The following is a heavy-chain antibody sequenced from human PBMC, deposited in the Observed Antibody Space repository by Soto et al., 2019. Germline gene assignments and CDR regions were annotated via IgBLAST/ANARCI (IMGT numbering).Heavy chain of an antibody. V-gene: IGHV3-33*01. Sequence: GGSLRLSCAASGFTFSSYGMHWVRQAPGKGLEWVAVIWYDGSNKYYADSVKGRFTISRDNSKNTLYLQMNSLRAEDTAVYYCASGDIVATIPYYWGQGTLVTVSS. CDR2: IWYDGSNK. CDR1: GFTFSSYG. CDR3: ASGDIVATIPYY. J-gene: IGHJ4*02. D-gene: IGHD5-12*01.